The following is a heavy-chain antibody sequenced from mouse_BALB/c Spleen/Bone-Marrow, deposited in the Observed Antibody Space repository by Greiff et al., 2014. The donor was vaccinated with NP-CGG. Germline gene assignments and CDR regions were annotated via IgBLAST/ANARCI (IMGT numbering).Heavy chain of an antibody. V-gene: IGHV14-3*02. CDR2: IDPANGNT. J-gene: IGHJ1*01. CDR1: GFNIKDTY. Sequence: EVQLQQSGAELVKPGASVKLSCTASGFNIKDTYMHWVKQRPEQGLEWIGRIDPANGNTKYDPKFQGKATITADTSSNTAYLQLSSLTSEDPAVYYCDRGGTTATWYFDVWGAGTTVTVSS. CDR3: DRGGTTATWYFDV. D-gene: IGHD1-2*01.